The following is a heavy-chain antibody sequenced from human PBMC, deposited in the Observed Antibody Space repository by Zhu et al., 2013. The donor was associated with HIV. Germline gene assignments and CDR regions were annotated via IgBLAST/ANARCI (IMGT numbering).Heavy chain of an antibody. CDR1: GYTFTNYG. J-gene: IGHJ5*02. CDR2: INTKKGNT. Sequence: QVQLVQSGAEVKKPGASVKVSCKASGYTFTNYGIAWVRQAPGQRLEWLGWINTKKGNTNYAHNFQGRITMTADTSTTTAYMELKSLRSGDTAIYYCAVVWNYDWFDPWGQGTLIIVSS. D-gene: IGHD3-16*01. CDR3: AVVWNYDWFDP. V-gene: IGHV1-18*01.